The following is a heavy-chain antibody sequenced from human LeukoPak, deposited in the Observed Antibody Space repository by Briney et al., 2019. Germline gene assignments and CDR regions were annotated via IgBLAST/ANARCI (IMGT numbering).Heavy chain of an antibody. CDR1: GGTFSSYA. D-gene: IGHD2-8*01. CDR2: IIPILGIA. J-gene: IGHJ3*02. CDR3: ATEGGLGYCTNGVCYREAFDI. V-gene: IGHV1-69*04. Sequence: GSSVKVSCKASGGTFSSYAISWVRQAPGQGLEWMGRIIPILGIANYAQKFQGRVTITADKSTSTAYMELSSLRSEDTAVYYCATEGGLGYCTNGVCYREAFDIWGQGTMVTVSS.